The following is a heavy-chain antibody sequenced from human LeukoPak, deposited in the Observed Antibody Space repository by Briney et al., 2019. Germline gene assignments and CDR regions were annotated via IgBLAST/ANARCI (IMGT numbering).Heavy chain of an antibody. CDR2: TYYRSKWYN. CDR1: GDRVSSNSAT. J-gene: IGHJ4*02. CDR3: ARGSSSNSWYFDY. V-gene: IGHV6-1*01. Sequence: SQTLSLTCAISGDRVSSNSATWTWIRQSPSRGLEWLGRTYYRSKWYNDYALSVKSRITINPDTSKNQFSLQLSSVNPEDTAVYYCARGSSSNSWYFDYWGQGTLVTVSS. D-gene: IGHD6-13*01.